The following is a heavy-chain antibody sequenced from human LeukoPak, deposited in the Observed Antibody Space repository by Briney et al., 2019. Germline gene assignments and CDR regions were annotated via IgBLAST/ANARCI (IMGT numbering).Heavy chain of an antibody. CDR2: MNPNSGNT. Sequence: ASVKVSCKASGYSFTSYDINWVRQATGPGLEWMGWMNPNSGNTGYAQKFQGRVTMTRNTSISTAYMELSSLRSEDTAVYYCARGGGVGYYYGSGSYLDYWGQGTLVTVSS. J-gene: IGHJ4*02. CDR1: GYSFTSYD. V-gene: IGHV1-8*01. CDR3: ARGGGVGYYYGSGSYLDY. D-gene: IGHD3-10*01.